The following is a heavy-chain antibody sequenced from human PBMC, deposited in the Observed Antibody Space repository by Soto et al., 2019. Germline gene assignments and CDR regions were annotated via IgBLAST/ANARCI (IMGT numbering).Heavy chain of an antibody. Sequence: ETKSDTRSVAGGSIRSSSDYWGWKRQHPGKGLEWIGSIYYSGSTYYNPSLKSRVTISVDTSKNQFSLKLSSVTAADTAVYYCARLTWGFSVTPDYYSGMAVWGHGTTVPVSS. CDR1: GGSIRSSSDY. CDR3: ARLTWGFSVTPDYYSGMAV. J-gene: IGHJ6*02. CDR2: IYYSGST. V-gene: IGHV4-39*01. D-gene: IGHD3-16*01.